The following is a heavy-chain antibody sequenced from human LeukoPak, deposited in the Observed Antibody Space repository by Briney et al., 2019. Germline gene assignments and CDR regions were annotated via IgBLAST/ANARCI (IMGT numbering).Heavy chain of an antibody. V-gene: IGHV4-34*01. D-gene: IGHD3-3*01. J-gene: IGHJ4*02. Sequence: SETLSLTCAVYGGYFSGYYWSWIRQPPGKGLECIGEINHSGSTNYNPSLKSRVTISVDTSKNQFSLKLSSVTAADTAVYYCASDAEGDFWSGYFVYWGQGTLVTVSS. CDR1: GGYFSGYY. CDR3: ASDAEGDFWSGYFVY. CDR2: INHSGST.